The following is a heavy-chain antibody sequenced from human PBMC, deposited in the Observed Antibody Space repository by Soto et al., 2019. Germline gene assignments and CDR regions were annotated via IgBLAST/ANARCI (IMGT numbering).Heavy chain of an antibody. CDR3: ARCSGGTCYASYAFDI. Sequence: QVQLVQSGIEVKNPGASVKVSCKASGYAFTSFGISWVRQAPGQGLEWMGWTVANNGYTKYAQNLQGRGTLITDTSTSTAYMELRSLMYDDTAVYYCARCSGGTCYASYAFDIWGQGTMVTVSS. D-gene: IGHD2-15*01. CDR2: TVANNGYT. CDR1: GYAFTSFG. V-gene: IGHV1-18*01. J-gene: IGHJ3*02.